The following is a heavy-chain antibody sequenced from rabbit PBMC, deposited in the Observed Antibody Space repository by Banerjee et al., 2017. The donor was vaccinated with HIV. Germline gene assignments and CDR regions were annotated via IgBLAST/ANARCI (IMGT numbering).Heavy chain of an antibody. Sequence: GGDLVKPEGSLTLTCTASGFSFSSSDRICWVRQAPGKGLEWIACIYAGSSGDTAYASWAKGRFTISKTSSTTVTLQMTSLTAADTATYFCARGSSGWEFNLWGPGTLVTVS. V-gene: IGHV1S45*01. J-gene: IGHJ4*01. CDR1: GFSFSSSDR. CDR2: IYAGSSGDT. CDR3: ARGSSGWEFNL. D-gene: IGHD4-1*01.